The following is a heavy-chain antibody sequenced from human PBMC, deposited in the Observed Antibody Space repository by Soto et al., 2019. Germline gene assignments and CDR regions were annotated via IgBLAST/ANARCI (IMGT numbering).Heavy chain of an antibody. Sequence: PSETLSLTCAVSGGSISSSNWWSWVRQPPGKGLEWIGEIYHSGSTNYNPSLKSRVTISVDKSKNQFSLKLSSVTAADTAVYYCVAVTADEDYYYYGMDVWGQGTTVTVSS. D-gene: IGHD2-21*02. CDR3: VAVTADEDYYYYGMDV. CDR1: GGSISSSNW. V-gene: IGHV4-4*02. J-gene: IGHJ6*02. CDR2: IYHSGST.